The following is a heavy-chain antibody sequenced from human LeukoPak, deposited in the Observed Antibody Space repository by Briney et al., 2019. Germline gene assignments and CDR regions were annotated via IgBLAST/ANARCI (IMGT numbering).Heavy chain of an antibody. CDR3: AKNYDYAWGSYRYFDY. Sequence: PGGSLRLSCVASGFTFTSYPMSWARWAPGKGLEWVSAITDGGDKTYYADSVNGRFTISRDNSKNTLYLQMNSLRAEDTAVYYCAKNYDYAWGSYRYFDYWGQGTLVTVSS. V-gene: IGHV3-23*01. CDR1: GFTFTSYP. CDR2: ITDGGDKT. J-gene: IGHJ4*02. D-gene: IGHD3-16*02.